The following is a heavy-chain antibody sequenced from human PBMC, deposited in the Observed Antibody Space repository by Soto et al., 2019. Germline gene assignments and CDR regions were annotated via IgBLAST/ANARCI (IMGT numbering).Heavy chain of an antibody. D-gene: IGHD5-18*01. CDR3: AKAVGSYGNFAC. V-gene: IGHV3-9*01. CDR1: GFTFDDYA. J-gene: IGHJ4*02. Sequence: EVQLVESGGGLVQPGRSLRLSCAASGFTFDDYAMHWVRQAPGKGLEWVSRISWNSGSIGYADSVKGRFTISRDNAQDSLYLQMNSLRAEDTALYYCAKAVGSYGNFACWGKGTLVTVSS. CDR2: ISWNSGSI.